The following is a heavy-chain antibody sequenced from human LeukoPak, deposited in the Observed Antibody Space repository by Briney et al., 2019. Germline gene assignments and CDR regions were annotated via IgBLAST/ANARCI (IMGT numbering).Heavy chain of an antibody. D-gene: IGHD6-13*01. Sequence: SETLSLTCTVSGGSISRYYWSWIRQPPGKGLEWIGCIDYSGSTNYNPSLKSRVTFSVDTSKNQFSLKLSSVTAADTAVYYCARGQAGSLLDYWGQGILVTVSS. V-gene: IGHV4-59*08. CDR2: IDYSGST. CDR1: GGSISRYY. J-gene: IGHJ4*02. CDR3: ARGQAGSLLDY.